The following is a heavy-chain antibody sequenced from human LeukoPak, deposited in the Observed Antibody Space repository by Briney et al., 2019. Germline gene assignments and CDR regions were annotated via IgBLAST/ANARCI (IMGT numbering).Heavy chain of an antibody. Sequence: GGSLRLSCAASGFTFSSYAMSWVRQALGKGLEWVSAISGSGGSTYHADSVKGRFTISRDNAKNSLYLQMNSLRAEDTAVYYCASWGEAAMVTWGTDYWGQGTLVTVSS. CDR1: GFTFSSYA. CDR3: ASWGEAAMVTWGTDY. CDR2: ISGSGGST. D-gene: IGHD5-18*01. J-gene: IGHJ4*02. V-gene: IGHV3-23*01.